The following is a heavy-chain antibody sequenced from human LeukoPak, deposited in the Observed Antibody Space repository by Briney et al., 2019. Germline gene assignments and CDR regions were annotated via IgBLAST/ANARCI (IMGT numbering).Heavy chain of an antibody. CDR2: IIPIFGTA. Sequence: SVKVSCKASGGTFSSYAISWVRQAPGQGLEWMGGIIPIFGTANYAQKFQGRVTITADESTSTAYMELSSLRSEDTAVYYCAIRGPYSSGWYGMDYWGQGTLVTVSS. J-gene: IGHJ4*02. CDR3: AIRGPYSSGWYGMDY. D-gene: IGHD6-19*01. CDR1: GGTFSSYA. V-gene: IGHV1-69*01.